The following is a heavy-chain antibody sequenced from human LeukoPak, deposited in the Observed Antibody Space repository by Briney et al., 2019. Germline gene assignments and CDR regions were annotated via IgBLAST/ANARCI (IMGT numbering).Heavy chain of an antibody. CDR2: ISWNSGSI. CDR3: AKDAHVADYDSSGGFDY. Sequence: GGSLRLSCAASGFTFDDYAMHWVRQAPGKGLEWVSGISWNSGSIGYADSVKGRFTISRDNAKNSLYLQMNSLRAEDTALYYCAKDAHVADYDSSGGFDYWGQGTLVTVSS. V-gene: IGHV3-9*01. CDR1: GFTFDDYA. D-gene: IGHD3-22*01. J-gene: IGHJ4*02.